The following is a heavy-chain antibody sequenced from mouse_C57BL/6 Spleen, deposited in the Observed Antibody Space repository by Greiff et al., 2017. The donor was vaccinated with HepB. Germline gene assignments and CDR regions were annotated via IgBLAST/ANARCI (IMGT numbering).Heavy chain of an antibody. J-gene: IGHJ2*01. V-gene: IGHV1-15*01. CDR3: TRDWDEGGY. CDR2: IDPETGGT. D-gene: IGHD4-1*01. Sequence: QVQLQQSGAELVRPGASVTLSCKASGYTFTDYEMHWVKQTPVHGLEWIGAIDPETGGTAYNQKFQGKAILTADKSSSTAYMELRSLTSEDSAVYYCTRDWDEGGYWGQGTTLTVSS. CDR1: GYTFTDYE.